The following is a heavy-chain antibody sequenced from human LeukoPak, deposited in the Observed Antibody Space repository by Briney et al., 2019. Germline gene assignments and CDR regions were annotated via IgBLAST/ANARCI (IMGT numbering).Heavy chain of an antibody. CDR3: ARPIRGGGARHNVFDP. V-gene: IGHV7-4-1*02. CDR2: INTNTGNP. CDR1: GYTFTSYA. D-gene: IGHD3-10*01. J-gene: IGHJ5*02. Sequence: GASVKVSCKASGYTFTSYAMNWVRQAPGQGLEWMGWINTNTGNPTYAQGFTGRFVFSLDTSFSTAYLQISSLKAEDTAVYYCARPIRGGGARHNVFDPCGQGTLVTVSS.